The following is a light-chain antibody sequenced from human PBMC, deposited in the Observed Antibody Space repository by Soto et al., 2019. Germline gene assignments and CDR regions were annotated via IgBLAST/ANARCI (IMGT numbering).Light chain of an antibody. V-gene: IGLV1-44*01. Sequence: QSVLTQPPSASGTPGQRVTISCSGSGSSIGTNTVNWYRQLPGTAPKLLIYGNNQRPSGVPDRFSGSKSGTSASLAIGGLQSEDEAEYYCAAWDGSRNNVLFGGGTKLTVL. CDR1: GSSIGTNT. CDR2: GNN. CDR3: AAWDGSRNNVL. J-gene: IGLJ2*01.